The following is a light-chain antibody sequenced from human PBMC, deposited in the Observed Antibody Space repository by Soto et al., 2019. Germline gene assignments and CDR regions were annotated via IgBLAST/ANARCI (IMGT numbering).Light chain of an antibody. V-gene: IGKV1-5*01. CDR2: DAS. J-gene: IGKJ1*01. CDR1: QSISSW. CDR3: QQSGT. Sequence: DIQMTQSPSTLSASVGDRVTITCRASQSISSWLAWYQQKPGKAPKLLIYDASSLESGVPPRFSGSGSGTEFTLTISSLQPDDFATYYCQQSGTFGQGSKVEIK.